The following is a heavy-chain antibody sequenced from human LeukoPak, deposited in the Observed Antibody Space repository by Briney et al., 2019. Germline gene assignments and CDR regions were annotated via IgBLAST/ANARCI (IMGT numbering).Heavy chain of an antibody. V-gene: IGHV3-7*01. CDR2: INQDGSEK. J-gene: IGHJ4*02. CDR3: AREPYSYCSGGSCYTLAPWY. CDR1: GFTFSSYA. Sequence: GGSLRLSCAASGFTFSSYAMSWVRQAPGKGLEWVANINQDGSEKYYVDSVKGRFTISRDNAKNSLYLQMNSLRAEDTAVYYCAREPYSYCSGGSCYTLAPWYWGQGTLVTVSS. D-gene: IGHD2-15*01.